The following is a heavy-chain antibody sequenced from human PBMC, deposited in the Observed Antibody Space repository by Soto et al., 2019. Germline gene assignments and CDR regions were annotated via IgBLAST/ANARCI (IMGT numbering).Heavy chain of an antibody. CDR2: IYTSGST. J-gene: IGHJ6*02. D-gene: IGHD3-22*01. CDR1: GGPISTYY. V-gene: IGHV4-4*07. Sequence: PSETLSLTCTVSGGPISTYYWSWFRQPAGKGLEWIGRIYTSGSTNYNSPFKSRVTMSVDTSNNQFSLKLSSVTAADTAVYYCAREGGYYDSSGSGVYYYPGVDVWGQGTTVTVSS. CDR3: AREGGYYDSSGSGVYYYPGVDV.